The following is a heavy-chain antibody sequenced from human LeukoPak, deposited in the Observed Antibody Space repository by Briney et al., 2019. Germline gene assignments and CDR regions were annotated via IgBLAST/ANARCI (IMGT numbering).Heavy chain of an antibody. CDR3: ARLPMAVTPHVDY. V-gene: IGHV4-4*02. J-gene: IGHJ4*02. CDR1: GGSISSSNW. Sequence: PSETLSLTCAVSGGSISSSNWWSWVRQPPGKGLEWIGEIYHSGSTNYNPSLKSRVTISLGMSKNQFSLKLSSVTAADTAVYYCARLPMAVTPHVDYWGQGTLVTVSS. CDR2: IYHSGST. D-gene: IGHD2-21*02.